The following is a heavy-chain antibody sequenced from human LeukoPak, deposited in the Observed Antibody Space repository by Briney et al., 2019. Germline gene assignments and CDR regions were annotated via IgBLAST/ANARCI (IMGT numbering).Heavy chain of an antibody. V-gene: IGHV4-39*07. Sequence: SETLSLTCTVSGGSFSSRPYYWSWIRQPPGKGLEWIGSIYYSGSTYYNPSLKSRVTISVDTSKNQFSLKLSSVTAADTAVYYCARGLAYCSSTSCYLRRYYYYYYMDVWGKGTTVTVSS. D-gene: IGHD2-2*01. CDR3: ARGLAYCSSTSCYLRRYYYYYYMDV. CDR1: GGSFSSRPYY. CDR2: IYYSGST. J-gene: IGHJ6*03.